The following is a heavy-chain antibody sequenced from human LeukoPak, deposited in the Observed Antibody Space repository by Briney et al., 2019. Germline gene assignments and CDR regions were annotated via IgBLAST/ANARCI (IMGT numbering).Heavy chain of an antibody. CDR3: ARSRAAMAHYYYYMDV. CDR1: GGSFSGYY. CDR2: INHSGST. V-gene: IGHV4-34*01. D-gene: IGHD5-18*01. J-gene: IGHJ6*03. Sequence: SETLSLTCAVYGGSFSGYYWSWIRQPPGKGLEWIGEINHSGSTNYNPSLKSRVTISVDTSKNQFSLKLSSVTAADTAVYYCARSRAAMAHYYYYMDVWGKGTTVTVSS.